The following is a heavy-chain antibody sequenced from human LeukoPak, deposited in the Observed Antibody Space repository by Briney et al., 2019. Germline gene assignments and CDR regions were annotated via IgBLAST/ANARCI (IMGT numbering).Heavy chain of an antibody. CDR3: ARDPGSGYFL. V-gene: IGHV3-23*01. CDR1: GFTFSTYA. CDR2: FGGGGNT. J-gene: IGHJ6*02. D-gene: IGHD3-3*01. Sequence: GGSLRLSCAASGFTFSTYAMSWVRQAPGTGLEWVSAFGGGGNTYYADSVKGRFTISRDNSKNTLYLQMNSLRAEDTAVYYCARDPGSGYFLWGQGTTVTVSS.